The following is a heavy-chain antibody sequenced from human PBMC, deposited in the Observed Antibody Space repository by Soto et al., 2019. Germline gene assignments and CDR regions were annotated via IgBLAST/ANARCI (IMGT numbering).Heavy chain of an antibody. Sequence: QVQLVQSGAEVQKPGSSVKVSCKASGGTFSSYAISWVRQAPGQGLEWMGGIIPIFGTANYAQKFQGRVTITADESTSTAYMELSSLRSEDTAVYYCVRGRWELLNYYYYYGMDVWGQGTTVTVSS. CDR3: VRGRWELLNYYYYYGMDV. V-gene: IGHV1-69*01. D-gene: IGHD1-26*01. CDR2: IIPIFGTA. CDR1: GGTFSSYA. J-gene: IGHJ6*02.